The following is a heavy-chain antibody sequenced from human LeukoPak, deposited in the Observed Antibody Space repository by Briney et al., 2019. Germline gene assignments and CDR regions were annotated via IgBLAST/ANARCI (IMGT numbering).Heavy chain of an antibody. V-gene: IGHV3-53*01. CDR3: ARGRGSGWFASFNS. J-gene: IGHJ4*02. CDR2: IYVGGST. CDR1: GFTVSNNY. D-gene: IGHD6-19*01. Sequence: GSLRLSCAASGFTVSNNYMSWVRQAPGKGLEWVSVIYVGGSTYYADSMKGRFTISRDNSKNTLYLQMNSLRAEDTAVYYCARGRGSGWFASFNSWGQGTLVTVSS.